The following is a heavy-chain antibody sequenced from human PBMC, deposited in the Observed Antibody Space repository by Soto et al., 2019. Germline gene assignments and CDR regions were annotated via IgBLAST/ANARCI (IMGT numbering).Heavy chain of an antibody. CDR2: IDWDDDK. J-gene: IGHJ4*02. CDR1: GFSLSTSGMC. Sequence: SGPTLVNPTQTLTLTCTCSGFSLSTSGMCVSWIRQPPGKALEWLARIDWDDDKYYSASLRTRLTISKDTSKNQVVLTMTNMDPVDTATYYCARIQLSTVTSYYFDSWGQGALVTVSS. D-gene: IGHD4-17*01. V-gene: IGHV2-70*11. CDR3: ARIQLSTVTSYYFDS.